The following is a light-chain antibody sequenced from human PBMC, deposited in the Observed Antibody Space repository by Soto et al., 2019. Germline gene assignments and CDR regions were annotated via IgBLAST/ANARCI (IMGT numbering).Light chain of an antibody. J-gene: IGLJ2*01. CDR1: SSDFGSYNI. CDR2: EDT. V-gene: IGLV2-23*01. CDR3: CSYANIVL. Sequence: QSVLTQPASVSGSPGQSITISCTGTSSDFGSYNIVSWYQHHPGKAPKLVIYEDTKRPSGISNRFSGSKSGNTASLTIFGLQAEDEADYYCCSYANIVLFGGGTKLTVL.